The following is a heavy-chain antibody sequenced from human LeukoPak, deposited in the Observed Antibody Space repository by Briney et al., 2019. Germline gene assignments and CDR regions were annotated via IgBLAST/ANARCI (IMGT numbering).Heavy chain of an antibody. Sequence: TGGSLRLSCAASGFTFSSYWMHWVRQAPGKGLVWVSRINSDGSSTSYADSVKGRFTISRDNARNTLYLQMNSLRAEDTAVYYCARSYYYDSSGLDYWGQGTLVTVSS. CDR2: INSDGSST. D-gene: IGHD3-22*01. J-gene: IGHJ4*02. V-gene: IGHV3-74*01. CDR1: GFTFSSYW. CDR3: ARSYYYDSSGLDY.